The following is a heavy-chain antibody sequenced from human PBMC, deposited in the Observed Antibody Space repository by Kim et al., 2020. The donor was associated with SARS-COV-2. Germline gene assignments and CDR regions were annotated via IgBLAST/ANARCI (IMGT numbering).Heavy chain of an antibody. D-gene: IGHD3-3*01. V-gene: IGHV3-11*01. J-gene: IGHJ4*02. CDR2: IGPSGSTL. CDR1: GFIFSDYY. Sequence: GVSLRLSCTASGFIFSDYYMTWIRQAPGKGLERVAYIGPSGSTLFYADSVKGRFIVSRDNARNSLYLEINSLRDDDTAVFFCARDWSDGTLDHWGQGSLVNVSS. CDR3: ARDWSDGTLDH.